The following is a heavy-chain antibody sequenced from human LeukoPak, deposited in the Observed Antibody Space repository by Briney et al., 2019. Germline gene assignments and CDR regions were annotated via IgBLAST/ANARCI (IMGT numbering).Heavy chain of an antibody. CDR2: IRYDGSNK. CDR1: GSPFSSYG. CDR3: ANFYSYGYYFDY. J-gene: IGHJ4*02. D-gene: IGHD5-18*01. Sequence: GGSLRLSCAAPGSPFSSYGMHWVRQAPGKGLEWVAFIRYDGSNKYYADSVKGRFTISRYNSKNTLYLQMNSLRAEDTAVYYCANFYSYGYYFDYWGQGTLVTVSS. V-gene: IGHV3-30*02.